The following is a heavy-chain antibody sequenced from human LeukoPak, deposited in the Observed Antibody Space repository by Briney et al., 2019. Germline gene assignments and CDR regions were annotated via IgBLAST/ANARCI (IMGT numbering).Heavy chain of an antibody. V-gene: IGHV3-21*01. CDR1: GFIFSNYA. Sequence: GGSLRLSCAASGFIFSNYAIHWVRQAPGKGLEWVSSISSSSSYIYYADSVKGRFTISRDNAKNSLYLQMNSLRAEDTAVYYCAGDFYDAGLYWGQGTLVTVSS. J-gene: IGHJ4*02. CDR3: AGDFYDAGLY. D-gene: IGHD5/OR15-5a*01. CDR2: ISSSSSYI.